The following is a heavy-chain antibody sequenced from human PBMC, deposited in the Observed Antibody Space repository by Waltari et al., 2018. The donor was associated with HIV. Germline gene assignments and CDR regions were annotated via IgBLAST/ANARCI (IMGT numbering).Heavy chain of an antibody. Sequence: QVQLQESGPGLVAPSETLSLTCTISGDSFSSYYWSWLRQSPGKGVAWIGYIYNSGRTNYTPSRKRLVTMSVDTSKNQFSLKLRSVTSADTAVYYCARDSTRGTHNYYYAMDVWGHGTTVTVSS. CDR3: ARDSTRGTHNYYYAMDV. CDR1: GDSFSSYY. D-gene: IGHD3-16*01. J-gene: IGHJ6*02. V-gene: IGHV4-59*01. CDR2: IYNSGRT.